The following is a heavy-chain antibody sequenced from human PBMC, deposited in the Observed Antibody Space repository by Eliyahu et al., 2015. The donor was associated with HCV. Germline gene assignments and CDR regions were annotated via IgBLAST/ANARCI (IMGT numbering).Heavy chain of an antibody. CDR1: GFTFRNYA. Sequence: QVVESGGGVVQPGRSLXLSCVASGFTFRNYAMHWVRQAPGKGLEWVAAISXEGSKKYYGDSVKGRFTISRDNSKNTVYLQMNSLRAEDSAIYYCGKGSYDKSGDHLNWFDPRGQGNVVTVSS. CDR3: GKGSYDKSGDHLNWFDP. D-gene: IGHD3-10*01. CDR2: ISXEGSKK. V-gene: IGHV3-30*18. J-gene: IGHJ5*02.